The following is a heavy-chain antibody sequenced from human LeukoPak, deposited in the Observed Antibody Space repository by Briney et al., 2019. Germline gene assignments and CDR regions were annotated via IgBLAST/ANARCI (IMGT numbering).Heavy chain of an antibody. CDR1: GFTFSSYW. J-gene: IGHJ6*03. CDR3: AREPYDILTGYYRGYMDV. V-gene: IGHV3-7*01. Sequence: PGGSLRLSCAASGFTFSSYWMSWVRQAPGKGLEWGANIKQDGSEKYYVDSVKGRFTISRDNAKNSLYLQMNSLRAEDTAVYYCAREPYDILTGYYRGYMDVWGKGTTVTISS. D-gene: IGHD3-9*01. CDR2: IKQDGSEK.